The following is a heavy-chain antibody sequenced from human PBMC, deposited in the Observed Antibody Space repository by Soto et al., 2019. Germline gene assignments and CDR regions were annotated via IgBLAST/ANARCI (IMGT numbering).Heavy chain of an antibody. CDR2: SIPIFGTE. J-gene: IGHJ6*02. D-gene: IGHD6-13*01. CDR1: GGTFSSYA. V-gene: IGHV1-69*01. Sequence: QVQLVQSGAEVKKPGSSVRVSCKASGGTFSSYAISWVRQAPGQGLEWMGGSIPIFGTENYAQKFQGRVTITADESTSTAYMDMSSLRSEDTAVYYCARDRIAGSKYYYGMDVWGQGTTVTVSS. CDR3: ARDRIAGSKYYYGMDV.